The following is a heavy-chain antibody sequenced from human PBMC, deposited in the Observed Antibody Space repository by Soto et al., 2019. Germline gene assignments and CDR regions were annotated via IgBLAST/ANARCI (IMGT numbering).Heavy chain of an antibody. J-gene: IGHJ6*02. CDR1: GCSISSGGYY. D-gene: IGHD3-10*01. CDR2: IYYSGST. Sequence: SDTLSLTSTISGCSISSGGYYWSWIRQHPGKGMEWIGYIYYSGSTYYNPSLKSRVTISVDTSKNQFSLKLSSVTAADTAVYYCARVFEFGGMDVWGQGTTDT. CDR3: ARVFEFGGMDV. V-gene: IGHV4-31*03.